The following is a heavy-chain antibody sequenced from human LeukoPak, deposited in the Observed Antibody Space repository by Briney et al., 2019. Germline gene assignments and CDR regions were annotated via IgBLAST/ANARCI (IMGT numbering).Heavy chain of an antibody. CDR2: ISGSGGST. CDR1: GFTFSSYA. CDR3: AKDRGVAEAGRRKGYFDY. Sequence: PGGSLRLSCAASGFTFSSYAMSWVRQAPGKGLEWVSAISGSGGSTYYADSVKGRFTISRDNSKNTLYLQMNSLRAEDTAVYYCAKDRGVAEAGRRKGYFDYWGQGTLVTVSS. D-gene: IGHD6-19*01. J-gene: IGHJ4*02. V-gene: IGHV3-23*01.